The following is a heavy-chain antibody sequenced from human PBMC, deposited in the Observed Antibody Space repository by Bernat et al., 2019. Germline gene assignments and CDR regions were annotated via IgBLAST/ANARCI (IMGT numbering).Heavy chain of an antibody. J-gene: IGHJ5*02. D-gene: IGHD3-10*01. CDR2: ISAYNGKT. CDR3: ARTMVRGVIMRPNWFDP. Sequence: QVQLVQSGAEGKKPGASVKVSCKASGYTFTSCGISWVRQAPGQGLEWMGWISAYNGKTNYAQKLQGRVTMTTDTSTSTSFMELRSLGSDDTAVYYCARTMVRGVIMRPNWFDPWGQGTLVTVSS. CDR1: GYTFTSCG. V-gene: IGHV1-18*01.